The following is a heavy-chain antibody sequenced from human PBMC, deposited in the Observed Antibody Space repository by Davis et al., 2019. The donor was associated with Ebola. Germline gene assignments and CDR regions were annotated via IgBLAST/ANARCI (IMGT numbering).Heavy chain of an antibody. Sequence: PGGSLRLSCAASGFTFSGSAMHWVRQASGKGLEWVGRIRSKANSYATAYAASVKGRFTISRDDSKNTAYLQMNSLKTEDTAVYYCTRLSYDYIWGSYRYCAFDIWGQGTMVTVSS. D-gene: IGHD3-16*02. J-gene: IGHJ3*02. CDR3: TRLSYDYIWGSYRYCAFDI. CDR1: GFTFSGSA. V-gene: IGHV3-73*01. CDR2: IRSKANSYAT.